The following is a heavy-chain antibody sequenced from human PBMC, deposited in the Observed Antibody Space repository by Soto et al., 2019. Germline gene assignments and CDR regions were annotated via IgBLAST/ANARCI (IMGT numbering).Heavy chain of an antibody. CDR3: ARLAPTGCF. J-gene: IGHJ1*01. CDR2: IYYSGST. Sequence: SVTLRVSNTVVGGSSIGYGGRWIRQPPGKGLEWIGYIYYSGSTNYNPSLKSRVTISVDTSKNQFSLKLSSVTAADTAVYYCARLAPTGCFWGQGS. D-gene: IGHD4-17*01. V-gene: IGHV4-59*01. CDR1: GGSSIGYG.